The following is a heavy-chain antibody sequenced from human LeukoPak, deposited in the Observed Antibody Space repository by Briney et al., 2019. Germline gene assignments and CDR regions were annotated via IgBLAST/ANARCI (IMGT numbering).Heavy chain of an antibody. Sequence: SETLSLTCAVSGGSISSGGYSWSWIRQPPGKGLEWIGYIYHSGSTYYNPSLKSRVTISVDRSKNQFSLKLSSVTAADTAVYYCARDTWYYDSSGYYLGNYYGMDVWGQGTTVTVSS. V-gene: IGHV4-30-2*01. CDR3: ARDTWYYDSSGYYLGNYYGMDV. J-gene: IGHJ6*02. CDR2: IYHSGST. CDR1: GGSISSGGYS. D-gene: IGHD3-22*01.